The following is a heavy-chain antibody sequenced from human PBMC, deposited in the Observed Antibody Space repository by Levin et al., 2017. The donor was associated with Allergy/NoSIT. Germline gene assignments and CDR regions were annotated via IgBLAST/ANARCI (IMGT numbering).Heavy chain of an antibody. CDR3: ARDGVELLWFGELLSYFDY. J-gene: IGHJ4*02. CDR2: ISAYNGNT. V-gene: IGHV1-18*01. Sequence: ASVKVSCKASGYTFTSYGISWVRQAPGQGLEWMGWISAYNGNTNYAQKLQGRVTMTTDTSTSTAYMELRSLRSDDTAVYYCARDGVELLWFGELLSYFDYWGQGTLVTVSS. CDR1: GYTFTSYG. D-gene: IGHD3-10*01.